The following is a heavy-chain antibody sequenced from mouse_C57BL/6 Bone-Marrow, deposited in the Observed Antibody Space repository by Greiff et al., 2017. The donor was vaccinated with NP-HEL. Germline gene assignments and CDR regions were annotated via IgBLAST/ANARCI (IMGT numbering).Heavy chain of an antibody. CDR1: GFTFSSYG. J-gene: IGHJ2*01. CDR2: ISSGGSYT. D-gene: IGHD1-1*01. V-gene: IGHV5-6*01. CDR3: ARDYYYGSSNFDY. Sequence: EVNVVESGGDLVKPGGSLKLSCAASGFTFSSYGMSWVRQTPDKRLEWVATISSGGSYTYYPDSVKGRFTISRDNAKNTLYLQMSSLKSEDTAMYYCARDYYYGSSNFDYWGQGTTLTVSS.